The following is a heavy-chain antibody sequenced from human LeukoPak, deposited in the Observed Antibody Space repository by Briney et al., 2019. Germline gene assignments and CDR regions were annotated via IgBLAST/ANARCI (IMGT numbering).Heavy chain of an antibody. CDR1: GGSMGSY. CDR2: IYYSGST. V-gene: IGHV4-59*01. J-gene: IGHJ4*02. D-gene: IGHD3-22*01. CDR3: ARTYYYDSSGPCLDY. Sequence: TSETLSLTCTVSGGSMGSYWSWIRQPPGKGLEWIGYIYYSGSTNYNPSLKSRVTISVDTSKNQFSLRLSSVTAADTAVYYCARTYYYDSSGPCLDYWGQGTLVTVSS.